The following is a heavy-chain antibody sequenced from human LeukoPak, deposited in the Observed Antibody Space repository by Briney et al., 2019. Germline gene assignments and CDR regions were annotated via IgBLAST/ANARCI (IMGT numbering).Heavy chain of an antibody. CDR2: IYYSGST. J-gene: IGHJ6*02. Sequence: SQTLSLTCTVSGGSISSDGYYWSWIRQHPGKGLEWIGYIYYSGSTYYNPSLKSRVTISVDTSKNQFSLKLSSVTAADTAVYYCARERTRYYGMDVWGQGTTVTVSS. V-gene: IGHV4-31*03. CDR1: GGSISSDGYY. D-gene: IGHD1-7*01. CDR3: ARERTRYYGMDV.